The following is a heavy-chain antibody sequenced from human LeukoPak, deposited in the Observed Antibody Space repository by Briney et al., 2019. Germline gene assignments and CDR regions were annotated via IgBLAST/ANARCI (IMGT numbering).Heavy chain of an antibody. Sequence: SETLSLTCTVSGGSIISTSYYWGWIRQPPGKGLEWIGSIYYSGSTDYNPSLKSRVTMSVDTSKNQFSLELTSVTAADTAVYYCARAARIAARPYYMDVWGTGTTVTVSS. V-gene: IGHV4-39*07. CDR3: ARAARIAARPYYMDV. CDR2: IYYSGST. D-gene: IGHD6-6*01. CDR1: GGSIISTSYY. J-gene: IGHJ6*03.